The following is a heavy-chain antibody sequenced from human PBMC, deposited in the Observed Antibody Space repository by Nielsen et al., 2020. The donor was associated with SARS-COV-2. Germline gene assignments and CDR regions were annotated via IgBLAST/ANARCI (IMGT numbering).Heavy chain of an antibody. Sequence: GGSLRLSCVVSGFTISTYGMSWVRQAPGKGLEWVSAISSSTYYADSVKGRFTVSRDNSKNTLYLQMDSLRAKDTAVYYCAKRSGYTSGWYGDYWGQGTLVTVSS. CDR3: AKRSGYTSGWYGDY. D-gene: IGHD6-19*01. J-gene: IGHJ4*02. CDR1: GFTISTYG. CDR2: ISSST. V-gene: IGHV3-23*01.